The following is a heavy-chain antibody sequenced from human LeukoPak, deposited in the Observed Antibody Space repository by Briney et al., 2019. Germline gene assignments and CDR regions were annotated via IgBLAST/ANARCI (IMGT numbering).Heavy chain of an antibody. Sequence: SGTLSLTCAVYGGSFSGYYWSWIRQPPGKGLEWIGEINHSGSTNYNPSLKSRVTISVDTSKNQFSLKLSSVTAADTAVYYCARGDDYVWGSSDYWGQGTLVTVSS. J-gene: IGHJ4*02. CDR1: GGSFSGYY. CDR3: ARGDDYVWGSSDY. D-gene: IGHD3-16*01. CDR2: INHSGST. V-gene: IGHV4-34*01.